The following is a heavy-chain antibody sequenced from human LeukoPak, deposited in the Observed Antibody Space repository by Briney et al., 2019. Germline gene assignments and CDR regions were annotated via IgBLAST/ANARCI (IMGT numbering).Heavy chain of an antibody. V-gene: IGHV4-34*01. CDR2: INHSGDT. D-gene: IGHD5/OR15-5a*01. J-gene: IGHJ4*02. CDR3: ARGHSVSGFDY. Sequence: SSETLSLTCGVSGGSFIGYYWTWIRQPPGKGLEWIGEINHSGDTNSNPSLKSRVTISVDTSKSQFSLKLGSVTAADTAVYYCARGHSVSGFDYWGQGALASVSS. CDR1: GGSFIGYY.